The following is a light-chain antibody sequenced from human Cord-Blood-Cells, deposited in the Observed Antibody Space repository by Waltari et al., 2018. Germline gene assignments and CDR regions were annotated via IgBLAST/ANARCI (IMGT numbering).Light chain of an antibody. CDR1: STNIGRNI. CDR3: AAWDDSLNGPV. V-gene: IGLV1-44*01. Sequence: QSVLTQPPSESGTPGQRVTIPCSGSSTNIGRNIVNCSQPLPGTSPKLYIYSNNQRPSGVPDRFSGSRSDTSASLAISGLQSEDEADYYCAAWDDSLNGPVFGGGTKLTVL. J-gene: IGLJ3*02. CDR2: SNN.